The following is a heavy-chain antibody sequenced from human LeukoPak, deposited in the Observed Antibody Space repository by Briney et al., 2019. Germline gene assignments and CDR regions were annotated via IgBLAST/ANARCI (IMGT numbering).Heavy chain of an antibody. D-gene: IGHD1-7*01. Sequence: ASVKVSCKASGYTFTSYGISWVRQAPGQGLEWMGWISAYNGNTNYAQKLQGRVTMATDTSTSTAYMELRSLRSDDTAVYYCARLLTGITGTTYDYWGQGTLVTVSS. CDR1: GYTFTSYG. V-gene: IGHV1-18*01. CDR3: ARLLTGITGTTYDY. J-gene: IGHJ4*02. CDR2: ISAYNGNT.